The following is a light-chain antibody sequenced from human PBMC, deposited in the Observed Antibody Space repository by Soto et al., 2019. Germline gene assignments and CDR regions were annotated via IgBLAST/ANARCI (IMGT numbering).Light chain of an antibody. CDR2: DAS. V-gene: IGKV1-5*01. J-gene: IGKJ4*01. CDR1: QYIKRW. Sequence: DIQMTQSPSTLSAFVGDRVTITCRASQYIKRWLAWYQQKPGRAPKLLIYDASELESGVPSRFSGSGSGTEFTLTISGLQPEDFATYFCLQDDDYPFTFGGGTKVDIK. CDR3: LQDDDYPFT.